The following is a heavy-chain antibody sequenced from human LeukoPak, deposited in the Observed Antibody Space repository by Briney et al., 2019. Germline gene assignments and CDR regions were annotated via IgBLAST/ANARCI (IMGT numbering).Heavy chain of an antibody. D-gene: IGHD2-15*01. CDR3: ARDLTGCSGGSCHSPNWFDP. Sequence: QPGGSLRLSCAATGFTFSSYWMHWVRQAPGKGLVWVSRINSDGSSTSYADSVKGRFTISRDNAKNMLYLQMNSLRAEDTAVYYCARDLTGCSGGSCHSPNWFDPWGQGTLVTVSS. V-gene: IGHV3-74*01. CDR2: INSDGSST. CDR1: GFTFSSYW. J-gene: IGHJ5*02.